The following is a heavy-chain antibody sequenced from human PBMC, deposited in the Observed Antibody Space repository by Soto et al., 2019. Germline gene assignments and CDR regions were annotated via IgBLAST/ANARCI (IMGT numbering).Heavy chain of an antibody. Sequence: TGGSLRLSCAASGFTFSDHYMSWIRQAPGKGLEWVSYISSSASATYYAESVKGRFTISRDNAKNSLYLQMNSLRPEDTAVYYCARRTPITSGPFDYWAQGILVTVSS. CDR1: GFTFSDHY. CDR2: ISSSASAT. J-gene: IGHJ4*02. CDR3: ARRTPITSGPFDY. D-gene: IGHD6-19*01. V-gene: IGHV3-11*01.